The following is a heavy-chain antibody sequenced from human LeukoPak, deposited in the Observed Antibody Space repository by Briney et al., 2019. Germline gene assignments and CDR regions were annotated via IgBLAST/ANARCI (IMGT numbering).Heavy chain of an antibody. V-gene: IGHV4-59*11. Sequence: PSETLSLTCTVSGGSISSHYWSWLRQPPGKGLEWIGYIYYSGSTNYNPSLKSRVTISVDTSKNQFSLKLSSVTAADTAVYYCARDVGVVPAAVEGDAFDIWGQGTMVTVSS. J-gene: IGHJ3*02. D-gene: IGHD2-2*01. CDR3: ARDVGVVPAAVEGDAFDI. CDR1: GGSISSHY. CDR2: IYYSGST.